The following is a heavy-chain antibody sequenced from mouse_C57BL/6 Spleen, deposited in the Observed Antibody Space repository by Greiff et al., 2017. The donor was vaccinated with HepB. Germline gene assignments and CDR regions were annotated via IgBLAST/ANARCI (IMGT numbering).Heavy chain of an antibody. V-gene: IGHV1-80*01. CDR1: GYAFSSYW. D-gene: IGHD1-1*01. CDR2: IYPGDGDT. Sequence: QVQLQQSGAELVKPGASVKISCKASGYAFSSYWMNWVKQRPGKGLEWIGQIYPGDGDTNYNGKFKGKATLTADKSSSTAYMQLSSLTSEDSAVYFCARRRNYYGSSPYYFDYWGQGTTLTVSS. CDR3: ARRRNYYGSSPYYFDY. J-gene: IGHJ2*01.